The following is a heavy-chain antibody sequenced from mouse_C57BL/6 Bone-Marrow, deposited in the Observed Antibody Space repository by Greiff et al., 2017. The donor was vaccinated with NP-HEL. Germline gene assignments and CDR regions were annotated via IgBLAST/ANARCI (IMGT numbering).Heavy chain of an antibody. CDR1: GYTFTDYE. V-gene: IGHV1-15*01. CDR3: TRGVYYGADY. D-gene: IGHD2-13*01. CDR2: IDPETGGT. J-gene: IGHJ2*01. Sequence: VQLQQSGAELVRPGASVTLSCKASGYTFTDYEMHWVKQTPVHGLEWIGAIDPETGGTAYNQKFKGKAILTADKSSSTAYMELRSLTSEDSAVYYCTRGVYYGADYGGQGTTLTVSS.